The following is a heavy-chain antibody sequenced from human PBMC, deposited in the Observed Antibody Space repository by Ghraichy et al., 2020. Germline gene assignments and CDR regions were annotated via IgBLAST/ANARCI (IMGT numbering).Heavy chain of an antibody. V-gene: IGHV3-21*01. CDR3: ARDQETTVTTIGAFDI. CDR1: GFTFSSYS. Sequence: GGSLRLSCAASGFTFSSYSMNWVRQSPGKGLEWVSSISSSSSYIYYADSVKGRFTISRDNAKNSLYLQMNSLRAEDTAVYYCARDQETTVTTIGAFDIWGQGTMVTVSS. J-gene: IGHJ3*02. CDR2: ISSSSSYI. D-gene: IGHD4-17*01.